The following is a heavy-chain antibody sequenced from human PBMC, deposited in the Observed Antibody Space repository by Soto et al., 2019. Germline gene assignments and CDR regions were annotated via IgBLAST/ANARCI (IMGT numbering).Heavy chain of an antibody. Sequence: QVHLAESGGGVVQPGRSLRLSCVASGFTFSSHAVHWARQAPGKGLEWVAVISFDGSNEHYADSVKGRFTISRDNSKNTLYLQMNSLNAEDTAVYSCASWGGSGGSCYWCPFDFWGQGTLVTVSS. CDR3: ASWGGSGGSCYWCPFDF. CDR2: ISFDGSNE. D-gene: IGHD2-15*01. J-gene: IGHJ4*02. CDR1: GFTFSSHA. V-gene: IGHV3-30-3*01.